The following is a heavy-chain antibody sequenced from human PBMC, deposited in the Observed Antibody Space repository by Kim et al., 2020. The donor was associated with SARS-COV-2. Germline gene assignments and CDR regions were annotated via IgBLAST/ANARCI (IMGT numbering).Heavy chain of an antibody. CDR1: GFTFSTYG. D-gene: IGHD1-26*01. J-gene: IGHJ3*02. CDR3: AGDPRSIYYI. CDR2: ISTTSSII. Sequence: GGSLRLSCVASGFTFSTYGMNWVRQAPGKGLEWVSFISTTSSIIYYADSVKGRFIISRDNAKNSVYLQMKSLRDEDTAVYYCAGDPRSIYYIWGQGTVATVSS. V-gene: IGHV3-48*02.